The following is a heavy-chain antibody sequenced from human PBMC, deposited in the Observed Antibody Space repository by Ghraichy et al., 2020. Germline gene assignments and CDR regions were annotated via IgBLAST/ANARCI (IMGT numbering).Heavy chain of an antibody. CDR3: ARAGEEMATIGVFAFDI. J-gene: IGHJ3*02. Sequence: SQTLSLTCAVSGGSISSGGYSWSWIRQPPGKGLEWIGYIYHSGSTYYNPSLKSRVTISVDRYKNQFSLKLSSVTAADTDVYYCARAGEEMATIGVFAFDIWGQGTMVTVSS. V-gene: IGHV4-30-2*01. CDR2: IYHSGST. D-gene: IGHD5-24*01. CDR1: GGSISSGGYS.